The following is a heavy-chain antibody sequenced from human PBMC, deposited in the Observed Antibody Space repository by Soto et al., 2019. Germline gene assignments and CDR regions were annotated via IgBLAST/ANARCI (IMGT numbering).Heavy chain of an antibody. CDR3: ARESGDWPLNWFDP. V-gene: IGHV3-74*01. J-gene: IGHJ5*02. Sequence: VHLVESGGGLVQPXGSLRLSCAASGFNFSNHWMHWVRQRPGEGLVWVSRITSDGKSKAYAESVKGRFAISRDNAKNTLYLQMNGLTAEDTAVYYCARESGDWPLNWFDPWGQGTLVTVSS. CDR1: GFNFSNHW. D-gene: IGHD2-21*02. CDR2: ITSDGKSK.